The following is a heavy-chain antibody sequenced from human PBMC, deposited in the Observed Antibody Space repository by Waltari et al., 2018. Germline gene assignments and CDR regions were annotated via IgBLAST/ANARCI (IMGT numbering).Heavy chain of an antibody. J-gene: IGHJ4*02. CDR3: ARGPSRQQQLGY. D-gene: IGHD6-13*01. V-gene: IGHV3-53*01. CDR2: IYSVVST. CDR1: GFTVSGNY. Sequence: EVQLVESGGGLIQPGGSLRLSCAASGFTVSGNYMSWVRQAPGKGLEWVSVIYSVVSTKYADSVKGRFTISRDNSRNTLYLQMNSLRAEDTAVYYCARGPSRQQQLGYWGQGTLVTVSS.